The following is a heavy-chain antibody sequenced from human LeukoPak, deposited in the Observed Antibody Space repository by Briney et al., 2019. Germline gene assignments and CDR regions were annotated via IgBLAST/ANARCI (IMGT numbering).Heavy chain of an antibody. J-gene: IGHJ2*01. CDR2: INHSGST. CDR1: GEYFSTYY. D-gene: IGHD2-15*01. V-gene: IGHV4-34*01. Sequence: SETLSLTCAVYGEYFSTYYYSWIRQPPGKGLEWIGEINHSGSTNYNPSLKSRLTISVDMSKNQFSLKLSSVTAADTAVYYCARAPYCSGGSCYPRGWFFDLWGRGTLVTVSS. CDR3: ARAPYCSGGSCYPRGWFFDL.